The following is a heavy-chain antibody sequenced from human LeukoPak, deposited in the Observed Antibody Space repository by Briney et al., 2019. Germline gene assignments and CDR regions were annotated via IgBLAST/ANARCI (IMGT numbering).Heavy chain of an antibody. Sequence: ASVKVSCKASGYTFTSYAMHWVRQAPGQRLEWMGWINAGNGNTKYSQKFQGRVTITRDTSASTASMELSSLRSEGTAVYYCARPLRGSSWYTHWGQGTLVTVSS. V-gene: IGHV1-3*01. CDR1: GYTFTSYA. J-gene: IGHJ4*02. D-gene: IGHD6-13*01. CDR3: ARPLRGSSWYTH. CDR2: INAGNGNT.